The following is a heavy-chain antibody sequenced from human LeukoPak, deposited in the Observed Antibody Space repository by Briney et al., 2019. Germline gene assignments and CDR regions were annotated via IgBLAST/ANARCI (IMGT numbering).Heavy chain of an antibody. CDR2: IICSGGST. D-gene: IGHD3-22*01. J-gene: IGHJ6*02. Sequence: PGGSLILSCAASGFTFSSYAMSWVRQAPGKGLEWVSVIICSGGSTYYADSVKGRFTISRDNSKNTLYLQMNSLRAEDTAVYYCAKDLKSNYYDSSGSTYGMDVWGQGTTVTVSS. CDR3: AKDLKSNYYDSSGSTYGMDV. CDR1: GFTFSSYA. V-gene: IGHV3-23*01.